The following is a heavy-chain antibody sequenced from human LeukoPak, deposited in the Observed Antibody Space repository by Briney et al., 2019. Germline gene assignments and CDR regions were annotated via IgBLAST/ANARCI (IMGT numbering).Heavy chain of an antibody. D-gene: IGHD3-10*01. CDR3: ARVVFLVTTMVQGVIYFDP. CDR2: IYHSGSP. J-gene: IGHJ5*02. CDR1: GGSISSVGHS. V-gene: IGHV4-30-2*01. Sequence: SETLSLTCAVSGGSISSVGHSWSWLRQPPGTGLEWIGYIYHSGSPYYIPSLKSRVTISVDRSKNQFSLKLSSVTAADTAVYYCARVVFLVTTMVQGVIYFDPWGQGTLVTVSS.